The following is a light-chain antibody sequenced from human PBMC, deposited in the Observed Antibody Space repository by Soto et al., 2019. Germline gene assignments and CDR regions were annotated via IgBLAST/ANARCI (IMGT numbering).Light chain of an antibody. J-gene: IGLJ2*01. CDR2: GNS. Sequence: QSVLTQPPSVSGAPGQSVTISCTGSSSNIGAGYDVHWYQQLPGTAPKLLIYGNSNRPSGVPDRVSGSKSGTSASLAITGLQAEDEADYYCQSYDSSLSVVFGGGTKLTVL. CDR1: SSNIGAGYD. CDR3: QSYDSSLSVV. V-gene: IGLV1-40*01.